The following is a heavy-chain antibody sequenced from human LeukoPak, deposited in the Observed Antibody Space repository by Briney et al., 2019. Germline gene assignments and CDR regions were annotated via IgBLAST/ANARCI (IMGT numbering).Heavy chain of an antibody. V-gene: IGHV1-2*02. CDR1: GYTFTGYY. D-gene: IGHD3-10*01. J-gene: IGHJ4*02. Sequence: GASVKVSCKASGYTFTGYYMHWVRQAPGQGLEWMGWINPNGGDTNYAQKFQGRVTMTRDTSISTAYMELSRLRSEDTAVYYCARDADTMVRGAGYYWGQGTLVTVSS. CDR2: INPNGGDT. CDR3: ARDADTMVRGAGYY.